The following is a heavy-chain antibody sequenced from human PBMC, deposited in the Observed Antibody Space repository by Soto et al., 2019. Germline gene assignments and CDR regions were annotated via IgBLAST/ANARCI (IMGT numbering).Heavy chain of an antibody. Sequence: QVHLVQSGAEVKKPGASVKVSCKASGYSFTSYGISWVRQAPGQGLEWMGWISTDNGNTNYAHNLQGRVTMTTDTSTSTAYMELWSLRFDDTAVYYWERDVPATAFFFYYSGMDVWGQGTTVPVSS. D-gene: IGHD5-18*01. CDR3: ERDVPATAFFFYYSGMDV. V-gene: IGHV1-18*01. J-gene: IGHJ6*02. CDR2: ISTDNGNT. CDR1: GYSFTSYG.